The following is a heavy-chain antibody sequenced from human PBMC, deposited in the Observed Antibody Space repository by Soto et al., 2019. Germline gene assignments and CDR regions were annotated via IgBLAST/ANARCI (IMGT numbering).Heavy chain of an antibody. D-gene: IGHD6-13*01. V-gene: IGHV3-23*01. Sequence: EVQLLESGGGLVRPGGSLRLSCVASTFTFTDYAMSWVRQAPGEGLERVSGISGSGGTTYYAESVKGRFSISRDNSKNTLYLHLNNLRVDDTAIYYCATISDRGIAAALDSWGQGTLVTVSS. CDR1: TFTFTDYA. CDR2: ISGSGGTT. J-gene: IGHJ4*02. CDR3: ATISDRGIAAALDS.